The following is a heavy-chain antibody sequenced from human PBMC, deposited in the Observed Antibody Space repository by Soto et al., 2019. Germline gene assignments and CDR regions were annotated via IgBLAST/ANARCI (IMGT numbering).Heavy chain of an antibody. V-gene: IGHV1-2*02. J-gene: IGHJ5*02. CDR1: GYTFSGFY. CDR3: ARAVVGAWSWFDP. CDR2: INPNSGGT. Sequence: GASVKVSCKASGYTFSGFYMHWVRQAPGQGLEWMGWINPNSGGTKSAEKFQGRVTISVDTSKNQFSLKLSSVTAADTAVYYCARAVVGAWSWFDPWGQGTLVTVSS. D-gene: IGHD1-26*01.